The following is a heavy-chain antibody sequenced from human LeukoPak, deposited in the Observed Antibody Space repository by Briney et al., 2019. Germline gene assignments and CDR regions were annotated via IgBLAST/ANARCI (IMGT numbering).Heavy chain of an antibody. CDR1: GFTFSSYA. CDR2: ISGSGGST. CDR3: AKKPTPYSSSSPFDP. J-gene: IGHJ5*02. V-gene: IGHV3-23*01. D-gene: IGHD6-13*01. Sequence: GGSLRLSCAASGFTFSSYAMSWLRQAPGKGLEWVSAISGSGGSTSYADSVKGRFTISRANSKNTLDLQMNSLRAEDTAGYYCAKKPTPYSSSSPFDPWGQGTLVTVSS.